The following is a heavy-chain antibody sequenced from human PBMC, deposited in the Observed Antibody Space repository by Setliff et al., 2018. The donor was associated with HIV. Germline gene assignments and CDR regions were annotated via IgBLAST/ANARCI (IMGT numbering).Heavy chain of an antibody. Sequence: PSETLSLTCTVSGGSISSSGYYWGWVRQAPGKGLEWVANIKQDGSDKYYVDSVKGRFTISRDNAKNSLNLEMNSLRAEDTAVYYCARYKWNNWIFGWFDPWGQGTQVTVSS. D-gene: IGHD1-20*01. V-gene: IGHV3-7*01. CDR3: ARYKWNNWIFGWFDP. CDR2: IKQDGSDK. J-gene: IGHJ5*02. CDR1: GGSISSSGYY.